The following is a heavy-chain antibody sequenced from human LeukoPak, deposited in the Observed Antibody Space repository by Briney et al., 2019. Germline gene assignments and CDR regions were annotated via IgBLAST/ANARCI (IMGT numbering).Heavy chain of an antibody. Sequence: GGSLRLSCAASGFTFSRSGMHWVRQAPGKGLEWVTFIQYDGNNKYYADSVKGRFTISRDNSKNTLYLQMNSLRTEDTAVYYCAKRAACCGDYDYWGQGTLVTVSS. V-gene: IGHV3-30*02. CDR3: AKRAACCGDYDY. CDR1: GFTFSRSG. D-gene: IGHD4-17*01. J-gene: IGHJ4*02. CDR2: IQYDGNNK.